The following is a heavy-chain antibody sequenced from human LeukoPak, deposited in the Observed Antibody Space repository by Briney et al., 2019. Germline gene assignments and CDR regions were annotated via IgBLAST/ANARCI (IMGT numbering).Heavy chain of an antibody. J-gene: IGHJ4*02. CDR1: GFSFSTYS. Sequence: GGSLRLSCAASGFSFSTYSFSWVRQAPGKGLEWVSGISASGGDTFYADSVKGRFTISRDNSKNTLYLQMNSLRAEDTAVYYCARVGSLDYDILTGYHDYWGQGTLVTVSS. CDR2: ISASGGDT. V-gene: IGHV3-23*01. D-gene: IGHD3-9*01. CDR3: ARVGSLDYDILTGYHDY.